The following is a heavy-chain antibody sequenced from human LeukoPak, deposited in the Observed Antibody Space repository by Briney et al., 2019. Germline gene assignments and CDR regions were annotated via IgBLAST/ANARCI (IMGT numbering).Heavy chain of an antibody. CDR1: GFTFSRYS. CDR3: ARDHYVGNLDF. Sequence: GRSLRLSCAASGFTFSRYSMHWVRQTPSKGLEWVAIILYDGSHAYYPDSVKGRFTISRDNYKNTVSLQMNRLRADDTAVYYCARDHYVGNLDFWGQGTLVTVSS. V-gene: IGHV3-30*04. CDR2: ILYDGSHA. J-gene: IGHJ4*02. D-gene: IGHD4-23*01.